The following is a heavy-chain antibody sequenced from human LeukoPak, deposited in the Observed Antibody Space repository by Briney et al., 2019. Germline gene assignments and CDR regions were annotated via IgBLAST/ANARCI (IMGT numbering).Heavy chain of an antibody. D-gene: IGHD3-22*01. V-gene: IGHV1-46*01. CDR3: ARDLWVGTYYYDSSGPYYYMDV. CDR2: ISPSGGST. CDR1: GYTFTSNY. J-gene: IGHJ6*03. Sequence: ASVKVSCKAFGYTFTSNYMHWVRQAPGQGPEWMGVISPSGGSTSYAQKFQGRVTMTRDMSTSTVYMELSSLRSEDTAVYYCARDLWVGTYYYDSSGPYYYMDVWGKGTTVTVSS.